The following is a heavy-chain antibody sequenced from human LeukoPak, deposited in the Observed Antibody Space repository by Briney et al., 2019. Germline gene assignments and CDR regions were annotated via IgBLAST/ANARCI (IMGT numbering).Heavy chain of an antibody. J-gene: IGHJ3*02. V-gene: IGHV3-43D*03. D-gene: IGHD4-17*01. CDR1: GFTFDDYA. CDR2: ISWDGGST. CDR3: AKGHYGDYTVKNAFDI. Sequence: PGGSLRLSCAASGFTFDDYAMHWVRQAPGKGLEWVSLISWDGGSTYYADSVTGRFTISRDNSKNSLYLQMNSLRAEDTALYYCAKGHYGDYTVKNAFDIWGQGTMVTVSS.